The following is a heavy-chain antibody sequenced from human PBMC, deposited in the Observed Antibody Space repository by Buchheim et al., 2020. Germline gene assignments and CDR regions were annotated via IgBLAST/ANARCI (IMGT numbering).Heavy chain of an antibody. CDR1: GFTFSSYW. D-gene: IGHD3-9*01. V-gene: IGHV3-7*02. CDR3: AKRVCISLFPIFFYMDV. J-gene: IGHJ6*03. Sequence: EVQLVESGGGLVQPGGSLRLSCAASGFTFSSYWMSWVRQAPGKGLEWVANINQDGGEKYYVDSVKGRFTISRDNCKNTLFLQMNSLRPDDTAVCCCAKRVCISLFPIFFYMDVWGKGIT. CDR2: INQDGGEK.